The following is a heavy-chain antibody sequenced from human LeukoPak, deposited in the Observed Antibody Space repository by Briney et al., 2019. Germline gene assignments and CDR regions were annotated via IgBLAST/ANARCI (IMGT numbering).Heavy chain of an antibody. Sequence: GASVKVSCKASGYTFTSYGISWVRQAPGQGLEWMGWISAYNGNTNYAQKLQGRVTMTTDTSTSTAYMELRSLRSDDTAVYYCARTPLTIFGVAHFDYWGQGALVTVSS. CDR2: ISAYNGNT. V-gene: IGHV1-18*01. CDR3: ARTPLTIFGVAHFDY. J-gene: IGHJ4*02. D-gene: IGHD3-3*01. CDR1: GYTFTSYG.